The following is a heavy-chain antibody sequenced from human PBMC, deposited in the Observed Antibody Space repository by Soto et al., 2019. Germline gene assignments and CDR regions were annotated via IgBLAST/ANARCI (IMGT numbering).Heavy chain of an antibody. CDR1: GDSMTSSSYY. D-gene: IGHD1-1*01. CDR2: IYYSERASYNSGST. V-gene: IGHV4-39*01. Sequence: SETRSLTCTVSGDSMTSSSYYWAWIHHPPGKDLEWIGSIYYSERASYNSGSTFYSPSLKSRVTISGDTSKSQISLKLNSVTAGDTAVYYCAGHTRNHFERWGQGNMVSVSS. CDR3: AGHTRNHFER. J-gene: IGHJ4*02.